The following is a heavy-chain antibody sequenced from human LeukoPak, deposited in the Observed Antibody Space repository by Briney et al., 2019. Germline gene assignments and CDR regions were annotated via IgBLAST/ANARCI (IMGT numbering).Heavy chain of an antibody. J-gene: IGHJ5*02. Sequence: SETLSLTCAVYGGSFSGYYWSWIRQHPXXXLEWIGYIYYSGSTYYNPSLKSRVTISVDTSKNQFSLKLSSVTAADTAVYYCARDLPWFDPWGQGTLVTVSS. CDR1: GGSFSGYY. CDR3: ARDLPWFDP. V-gene: IGHV4-31*11. CDR2: IYYSGST.